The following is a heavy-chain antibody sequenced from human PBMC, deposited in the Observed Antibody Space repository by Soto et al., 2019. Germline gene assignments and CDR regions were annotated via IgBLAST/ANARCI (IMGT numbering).Heavy chain of an antibody. V-gene: IGHV4-39*01. CDR1: GDSIISSDFY. Sequence: WETLSLTCTVSGDSIISSDFYWGWVRQPPGKGLEWIGSIFYLGSSYYNPSLKSRVTMSVDTSKNQFSLRLRSVTAADTALYFCARHSLALRKNNWFDPWGQGIMVTVSS. D-gene: IGHD3-3*02. CDR2: IFYLGSS. J-gene: IGHJ5*02. CDR3: ARHSLALRKNNWFDP.